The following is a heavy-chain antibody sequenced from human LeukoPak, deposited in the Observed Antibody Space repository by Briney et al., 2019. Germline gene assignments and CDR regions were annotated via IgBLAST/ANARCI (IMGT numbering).Heavy chain of an antibody. CDR2: IYYSGST. CDR3: ARVYVNSGSYYRPLHYFDY. J-gene: IGHJ4*02. V-gene: IGHV4-31*03. CDR1: GGSISSGGYY. Sequence: SETLSLTCTVSGGSISSGGYYWSWIRQHPGKGLEWIGYIYYSGSTYYNPSLKSRITISVDTSKNQFSLNLSSVTAAGTAVYYCARVYVNSGSYYRPLHYFDYWGQGTLVTVSS. D-gene: IGHD3-10*01.